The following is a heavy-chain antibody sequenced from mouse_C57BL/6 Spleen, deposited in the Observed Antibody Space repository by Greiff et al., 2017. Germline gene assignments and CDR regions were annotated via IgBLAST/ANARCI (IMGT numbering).Heavy chain of an antibody. D-gene: IGHD1-1*01. J-gene: IGHJ2*01. CDR2: IDPSDSYT. CDR1: GYTFTSYW. CDR3: ARSPFITTLVDPFDY. V-gene: IGHV1-69*01. Sequence: QVQLQQPGAELVMPGASVKLSCKASGYTFTSYWMHWVKQRPGQGLEWIGEIDPSDSYTNYNQKFKGKSTLTVDKSSSTAYMQLSSLTSEDSAVYYCARSPFITTLVDPFDYWGQGTTLTVSS.